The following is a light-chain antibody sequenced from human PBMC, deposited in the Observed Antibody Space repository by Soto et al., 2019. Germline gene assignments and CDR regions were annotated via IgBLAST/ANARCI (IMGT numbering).Light chain of an antibody. V-gene: IGKV3-20*01. J-gene: IGKJ4*01. Sequence: EIVLTQSPATLSLSPGEGVTLSCRASQSVSSSYLAWYQQRLGQAPRLLIYGASSRATGIPDRFSGSGSVTDFTLTIRRLEPEDIAVYYCHQYGSSPLTCGGGTKVEIK. CDR3: HQYGSSPLT. CDR1: QSVSSSY. CDR2: GAS.